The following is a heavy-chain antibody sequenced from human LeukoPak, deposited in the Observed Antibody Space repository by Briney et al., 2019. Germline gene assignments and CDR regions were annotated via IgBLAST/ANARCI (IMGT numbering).Heavy chain of an antibody. CDR3: ARRCGGDWCAFDI. J-gene: IGHJ3*02. V-gene: IGHV4-61*01. CDR1: GGSVSSGSYY. D-gene: IGHD2-21*02. CDR2: IYYSEST. Sequence: SETLSLTCTVSGGSVSSGSYYWSWIRQPPGKGLEWIGYIYYSESTNYNPSLKSRVTISVDTSKNQFSLKLSSVTAADTAVYYCARRCGGDWCAFDIWGQGTMVTVSS.